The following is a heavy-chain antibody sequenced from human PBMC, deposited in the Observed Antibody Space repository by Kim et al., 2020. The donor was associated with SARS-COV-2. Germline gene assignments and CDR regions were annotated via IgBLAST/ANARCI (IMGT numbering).Heavy chain of an antibody. D-gene: IGHD2-2*01. Sequence: SETLSLTCAVYGGSFSGYYWSWIRQPPGKGLEWIGEINHSGSTNYNPSLKSRVTISVDTSKNQFSLKLSSVTAADTAVYYCARSSQKILVVPADGSAAFDIWGQGTMVTVSS. CDR2: INHSGST. CDR1: GGSFSGYY. CDR3: ARSSQKILVVPADGSAAFDI. V-gene: IGHV4-34*01. J-gene: IGHJ3*02.